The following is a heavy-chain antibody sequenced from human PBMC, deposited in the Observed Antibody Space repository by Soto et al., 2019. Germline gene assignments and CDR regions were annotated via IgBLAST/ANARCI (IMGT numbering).Heavy chain of an antibody. V-gene: IGHV3-23*01. CDR1: GFTFSSYA. J-gene: IGHJ4*02. CDR2: ISGGGETT. D-gene: IGHD3-10*01. Sequence: EVQLLESGGGLVQPGGSLRLSCAASGFTFSSYAMWWVRQAPGKGLECVSAISGGGETTYYADSVKGRFTISRDNSKNTLYLPMNTLRAEYQDVYYCAFNSGSGSYYVDYGGQGTLVTVSS. CDR3: AFNSGSGSYYVDY.